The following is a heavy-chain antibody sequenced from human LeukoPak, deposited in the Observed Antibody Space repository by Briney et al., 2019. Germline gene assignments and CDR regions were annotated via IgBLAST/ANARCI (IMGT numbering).Heavy chain of an antibody. D-gene: IGHD2-15*01. CDR3: ARHGGDYCSGGRCPYYYYYMDV. V-gene: IGHV4-34*01. CDR1: GGSISSYY. CDR2: INHRGST. J-gene: IGHJ6*03. Sequence: SETLSLTCTVSGGSISSYYWSWIRQPPGKGLEWIGEINHRGSTNYNPSLKSRVTISVDTSKNQFSLRLRSVTAADTAVYYCARHGGDYCSGGRCPYYYYYMDVWGNGTTVTISS.